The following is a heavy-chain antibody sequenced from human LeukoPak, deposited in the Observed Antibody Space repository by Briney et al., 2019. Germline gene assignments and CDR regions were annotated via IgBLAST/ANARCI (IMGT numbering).Heavy chain of an antibody. V-gene: IGHV3-7*04. Sequence: GGSLRLSRAVSGFSFTNFWMSWVRQAPGRGLEWVANIHPEGNEKYHVESVKGRFTNSRDNTKNLLFLQMNGLRVEDTAVYDCARGDAFSGDHWGQGTLVTVSS. CDR3: ARGDAFSGDH. CDR2: IHPEGNEK. J-gene: IGHJ4*02. CDR1: GFSFTNFW.